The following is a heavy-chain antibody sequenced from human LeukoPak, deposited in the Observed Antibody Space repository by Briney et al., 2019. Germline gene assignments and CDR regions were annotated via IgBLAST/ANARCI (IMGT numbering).Heavy chain of an antibody. D-gene: IGHD5-18*01. CDR3: VVDTAMGDY. CDR2: IYYTGST. V-gene: IGHV4-59*12. Sequence: PSETLSLTCTVSGDSISLYYWSWIRQPPGKGLEWIGYIYYTGSTNYNPSLKSRVTISVDTSKNQFSLKLSSVTAADTAVYYCVVDTAMGDYWGQGTLVTVSS. J-gene: IGHJ4*02. CDR1: GDSISLYY.